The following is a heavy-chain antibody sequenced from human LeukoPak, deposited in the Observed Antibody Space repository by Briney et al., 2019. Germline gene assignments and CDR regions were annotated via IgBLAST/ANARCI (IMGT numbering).Heavy chain of an antibody. CDR3: AKFGGSAMVFDY. Sequence: GGSLRLSCAASGFTFSSYAMSWVRQAPGKGLEWVSAISGSGGSTYYADSVKGRFTISRDNSKNTLYLQTNSLRAEDTAVYYCAKFGGSAMVFDYWGQGTLVTVSS. CDR1: GFTFSSYA. J-gene: IGHJ4*02. D-gene: IGHD5-18*01. CDR2: ISGSGGST. V-gene: IGHV3-23*01.